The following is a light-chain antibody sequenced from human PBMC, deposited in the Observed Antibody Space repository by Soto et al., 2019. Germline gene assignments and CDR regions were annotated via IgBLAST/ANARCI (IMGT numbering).Light chain of an antibody. Sequence: QSALTQPPSVSGAPGQRVTISCTGSSSNIGAGYDVHWYQQLPGTAPKLLIFGNNNRSSGVPDRFSGSKSGTSASLAITGLQAEDEADYFCQSYDSSLFVFGTGTKVTVL. J-gene: IGLJ1*01. CDR2: GNN. CDR1: SSNIGAGYD. CDR3: QSYDSSLFV. V-gene: IGLV1-40*01.